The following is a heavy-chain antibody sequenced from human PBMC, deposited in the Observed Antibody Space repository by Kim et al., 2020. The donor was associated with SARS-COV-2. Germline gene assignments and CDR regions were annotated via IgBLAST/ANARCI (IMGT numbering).Heavy chain of an antibody. V-gene: IGHV1-69*01. Sequence: NYAQKFQGRVTITADESTSTAYMELSSLRSEDTAVYYCARRIAVAGTFDYWGQGTLVTVSS. J-gene: IGHJ4*02. D-gene: IGHD6-19*01. CDR3: ARRIAVAGTFDY.